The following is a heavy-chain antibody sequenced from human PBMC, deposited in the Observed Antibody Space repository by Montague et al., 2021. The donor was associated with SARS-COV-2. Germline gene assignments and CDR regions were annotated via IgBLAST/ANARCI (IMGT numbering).Heavy chain of an antibody. CDR2: IYYSGST. D-gene: IGHD3-22*01. V-gene: IGHV4-39*01. CDR3: ARFPTSYYYDSKAAPATPDAFDI. J-gene: IGHJ3*02. CDR1: GGSISSSSYY. Sequence: SETLSLTCTVSGGSISSSSYYWGWLRQPPGKGLEWIGSIYYSGSTCYNPSPKSRVTISVDTSKNQFSLKLSSVTAADTAVYYCARFPTSYYYDSKAAPATPDAFDIWGQGTMVTVSS.